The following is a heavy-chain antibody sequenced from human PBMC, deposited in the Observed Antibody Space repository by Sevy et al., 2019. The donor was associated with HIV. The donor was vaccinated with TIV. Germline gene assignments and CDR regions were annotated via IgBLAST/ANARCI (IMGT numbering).Heavy chain of an antibody. D-gene: IGHD5-12*01. CDR1: GGSLSSSDSY. J-gene: IGHJ4*02. CDR2: IHYTGGT. Sequence: SETLSLTCTVSGGSLSSSDSYWSWIRQPPGKGLEWLGYIHYTGGTYYNPFLKSRFAMSVDTSEDQFSLRLSFLTAADTALYYCANKRGYSHGPFDYWGQGILVTVSS. V-gene: IGHV4-30-4*01. CDR3: ANKRGYSHGPFDY.